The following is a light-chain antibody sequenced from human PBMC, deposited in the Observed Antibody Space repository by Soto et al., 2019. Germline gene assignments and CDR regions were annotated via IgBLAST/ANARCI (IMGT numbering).Light chain of an antibody. CDR2: DVS. J-gene: IGLJ1*01. CDR3: SSYTTSNTRQIV. CDR1: SSDVGGYNY. V-gene: IGLV2-14*01. Sequence: SVLPKPASVSGSPGQSITISCTGTSSDVGGYNYVPWYQQHPGKAPKFMIYDVSNRPSGVSNRFSGSKSGNTASLTISGLQAEDEADYYCSSYTTSNTRQIVFGTGTKVTVL.